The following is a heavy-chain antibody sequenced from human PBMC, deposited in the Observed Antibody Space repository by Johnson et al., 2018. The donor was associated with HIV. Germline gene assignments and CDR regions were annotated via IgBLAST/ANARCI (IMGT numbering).Heavy chain of an antibody. D-gene: IGHD6-6*01. V-gene: IGHV3-30-3*01. CDR2: ISYDGSNK. CDR1: GFTFSSYA. J-gene: IGHJ3*02. CDR3: ARWGYSSSPLDAFDI. Sequence: QVQLVESGGGVVQPGRSLRLSCAASGFTFSSYAMHWVRPAPGKGLEWVAVISYDGSNKYYAASVKCRFTISRDHSKNTLYLQMNSLRAEDTAVYYCARWGYSSSPLDAFDIWGQGTMVTVSS.